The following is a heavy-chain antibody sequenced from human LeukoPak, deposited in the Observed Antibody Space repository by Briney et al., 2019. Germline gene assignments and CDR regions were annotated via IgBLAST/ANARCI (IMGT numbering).Heavy chain of an antibody. V-gene: IGHV3-66*01. CDR3: ARIGYSYGPKWFWFDP. Sequence: PGGSLRLSCAASGFTVSSNYMSWVRQAPGKGLEWVSVIYSGGSTYYADSVKGRFTISRDNSKNTLYLQMNSLRAEDTAVYYCARIGYSYGPKWFWFDPWGQGTLVTVSS. CDR1: GFTVSSNY. CDR2: IYSGGST. J-gene: IGHJ5*02. D-gene: IGHD5-18*01.